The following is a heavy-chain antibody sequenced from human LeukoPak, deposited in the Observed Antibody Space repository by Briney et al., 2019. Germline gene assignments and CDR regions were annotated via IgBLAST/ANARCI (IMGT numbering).Heavy chain of an antibody. J-gene: IGHJ4*02. CDR2: IYHSGST. CDR1: GGSISSSNW. Sequence: SETLSLTCAVSGGSISSSNWWSWVRQPPGKGLEWIGEIYHSGSTNYNPSLKSLVTISVDKSKNEFSLKLSSVTAADTAVYYCARVGQYYYGSGSKRGGYFDYWGQGTLVTVSS. V-gene: IGHV4-4*02. D-gene: IGHD3-10*01. CDR3: ARVGQYYYGSGSKRGGYFDY.